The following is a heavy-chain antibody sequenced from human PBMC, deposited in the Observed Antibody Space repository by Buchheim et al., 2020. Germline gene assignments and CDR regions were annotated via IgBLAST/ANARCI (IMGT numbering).Heavy chain of an antibody. J-gene: IGHJ4*02. D-gene: IGHD1-26*01. V-gene: IGHV1-46*01. Sequence: QVQLVQSGAEVKKPGASVKVSCKVSGYTFTSYYMHWVRQAPGQGLEWMGIINPSGGSTSYAQKFQGRVTMTRDTSKSLVDMELSNLRSEDTAVYYCARDPTTTRSVSFDYWGQGTL. CDR3: ARDPTTTRSVSFDY. CDR2: INPSGGST. CDR1: GYTFTSYY.